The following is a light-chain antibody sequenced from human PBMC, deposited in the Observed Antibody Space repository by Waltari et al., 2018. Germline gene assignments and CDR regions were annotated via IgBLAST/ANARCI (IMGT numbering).Light chain of an antibody. V-gene: IGLV2-23*02. CDR3: CSYAGRVV. CDR1: SRDIGTYDL. Sequence: QCALTQPASVSGSPGQSLPFSCIGPSRDIGTYDLFPRYQQYPGKTPKLIIYEVNKRPSGLSDRFAGSKSGNTVSLTISGLQAEDEADDYCCSYAGRVVFGGGTKLTVL. J-gene: IGLJ2*01. CDR2: EVN.